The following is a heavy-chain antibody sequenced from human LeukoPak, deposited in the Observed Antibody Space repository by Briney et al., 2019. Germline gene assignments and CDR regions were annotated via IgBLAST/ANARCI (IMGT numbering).Heavy chain of an antibody. Sequence: GGSLRLSCAASGFTFSNAWMSWVRQAPGKGLEWVGRIKSKTDGGPTEYAEPVKGRFTISSDDSKKTQYVQMNSLKTADTAVVYWTTVGLSQYGGNWFDPSGEGNPVSASS. CDR1: GFTFSNAW. CDR2: IKSKTDGGPT. CDR3: TTVGLSQYGGNWFDP. V-gene: IGHV3-15*01. D-gene: IGHD3-16*01. J-gene: IGHJ5*02.